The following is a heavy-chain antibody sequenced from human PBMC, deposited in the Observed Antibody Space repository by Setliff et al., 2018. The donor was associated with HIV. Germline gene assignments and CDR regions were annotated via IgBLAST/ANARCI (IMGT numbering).Heavy chain of an antibody. CDR2: INHSGST. CDR3: ARGGRSLAAQTWFDP. D-gene: IGHD6-6*01. V-gene: IGHV4-34*01. CDR1: GGSFSDYY. J-gene: IGHJ5*02. Sequence: SETLSLTCAVYGGSFSDYYWSWIRQPQGKGLEWIGEINHSGSTNYNPSLKSRVTISVDTSKNQFSLKLSPVTAADTAVYYCARGGRSLAAQTWFDPWGQGTLVTVSS.